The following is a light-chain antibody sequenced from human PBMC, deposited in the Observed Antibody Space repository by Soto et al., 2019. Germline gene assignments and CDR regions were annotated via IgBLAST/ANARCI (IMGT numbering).Light chain of an antibody. J-gene: IGLJ3*02. Sequence: QSALTQPAAVSGPPGQSITLSCTGTSSDVGRYNYVSWYQQHSGKAPKLVIYEVRNRPSGISNRFSASKSGNTASLTISGLQAEDEADYYCTSYTSNTTWVFGGGTKLTVL. CDR1: SSDVGRYNY. CDR3: TSYTSNTTWV. V-gene: IGLV2-14*01. CDR2: EVR.